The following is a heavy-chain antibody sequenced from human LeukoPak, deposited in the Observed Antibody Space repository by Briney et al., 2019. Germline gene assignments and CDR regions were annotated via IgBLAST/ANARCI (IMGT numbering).Heavy chain of an antibody. CDR2: IYYSGST. Sequence: PSETLSLTCTVSGGSISSGDYYWSWIRQPPGKGLEWIGYIYYSGSTYYNPSLKSRVTISVDTSKNQFSLKLSSVTAADTAVYYCARGSDFWSGYSPPYYYGMDVWGQGTTVTVSS. D-gene: IGHD3-3*01. J-gene: IGHJ6*02. CDR3: ARGSDFWSGYSPPYYYGMDV. CDR1: GGSISSGDYY. V-gene: IGHV4-30-4*01.